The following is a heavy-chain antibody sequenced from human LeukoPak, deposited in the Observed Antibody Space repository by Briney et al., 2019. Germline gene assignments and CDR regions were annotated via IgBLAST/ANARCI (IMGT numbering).Heavy chain of an antibody. Sequence: GASVKVSCKASGYTFTSYGISWVRQAPGQGLEWMGWISAYNGNTNYAQKLQGRVTMTTDTSTSTAYMELRSLRSDDTAVYYCAREGAWGWNQDYYYMDVWGKGTTVTVPS. V-gene: IGHV1-18*01. CDR2: ISAYNGNT. CDR3: AREGAWGWNQDYYYMDV. D-gene: IGHD1-1*01. J-gene: IGHJ6*03. CDR1: GYTFTSYG.